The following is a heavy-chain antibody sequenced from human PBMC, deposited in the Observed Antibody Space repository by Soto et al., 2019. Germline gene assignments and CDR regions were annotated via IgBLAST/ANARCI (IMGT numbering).Heavy chain of an antibody. CDR1: GFTFSSYG. J-gene: IGHJ6*02. Sequence: LRLSCAASGFTFSSYGMHWVRQAPGKGLEWVAVIWYDGSNKYYADSVKGRFTISRDNSKNTLYLQMNRLRAEDTAVYYCARSRYGSGALAVWGQGTTVTVSS. CDR2: IWYDGSNK. V-gene: IGHV3-33*01. CDR3: ARSRYGSGALAV. D-gene: IGHD5-18*01.